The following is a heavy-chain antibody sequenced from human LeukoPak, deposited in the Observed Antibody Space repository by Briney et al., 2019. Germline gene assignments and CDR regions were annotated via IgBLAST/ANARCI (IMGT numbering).Heavy chain of an antibody. J-gene: IGHJ3*02. V-gene: IGHV1-2*02. Sequence: ASVKVSCKASGYTFTGYYMHWVRQAPGQGLEWMGWINPNSGGTNYAQKFQGRVTMTRDTSISTAYMEPSRLRSDDTAVYYCARGLPEYDAFDIWGRGRMVTVSS. CDR3: ARGLPEYDAFDI. CDR1: GYTFTGYY. CDR2: INPNSGGT. D-gene: IGHD1-14*01.